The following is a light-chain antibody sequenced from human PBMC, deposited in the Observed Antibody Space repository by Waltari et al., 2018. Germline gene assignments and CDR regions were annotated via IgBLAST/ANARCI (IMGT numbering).Light chain of an antibody. Sequence: SAPAPPAPVSWSPGQSLSISSPATSLDVGPFIYVSWYQQLPGKAPKLIIYDVTDRPSGVSNRFSGSKSGNTASLTISGLQADDEADYYCSSYTATATWVFGGGTKLTVL. CDR2: DVT. CDR3: SSYTATATWV. J-gene: IGLJ3*02. V-gene: IGLV2-14*03. CDR1: SLDVGPFIY.